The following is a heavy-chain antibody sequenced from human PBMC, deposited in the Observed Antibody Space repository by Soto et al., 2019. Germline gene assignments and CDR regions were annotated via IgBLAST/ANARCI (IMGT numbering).Heavy chain of an antibody. CDR2: IWYDGSNK. CDR3: ARDSHYCDGRGYYDY. J-gene: IGHJ4*02. CDR1: GFTFSSYG. V-gene: IGHV3-33*01. Sequence: QVQLVESGGGVVQPGRSLRLSCAASGFTFSSYGMHWVRQAPGKGLEWVAVIWYDGSNKYYADSVKGRFTISRDNSKNTRYLQMNSRRFEYTAVYYCARDSHYCDGRGYYDYWGQGTLVTVSS. D-gene: IGHD3-22*01.